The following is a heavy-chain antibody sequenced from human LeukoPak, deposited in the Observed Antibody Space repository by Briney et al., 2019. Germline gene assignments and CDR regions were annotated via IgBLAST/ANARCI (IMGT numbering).Heavy chain of an antibody. CDR3: ARDRIQLWSNWFDP. CDR2: IIPIFGTA. Sequence: SSVTVSCKASGGTFSNYAIRWVRQAPGQGLEWMGRIIPIFGTANYAQKFQGRVTITTDESTSAAYLELSSLRAEDTAVYYCARDRIQLWSNWFDPWGQGTLVTVSS. J-gene: IGHJ5*02. CDR1: GGTFSNYA. D-gene: IGHD5-18*01. V-gene: IGHV1-69*05.